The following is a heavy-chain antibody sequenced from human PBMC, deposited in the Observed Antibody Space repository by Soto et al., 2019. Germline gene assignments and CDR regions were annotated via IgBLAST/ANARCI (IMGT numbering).Heavy chain of an antibody. D-gene: IGHD1-1*01. CDR1: GFTFSSYA. CDR2: ISGSGGSK. V-gene: IGHV3-23*01. CDR3: AKHLDWNDVNFDY. Sequence: GGSLRLSCAASGFTFSSYAMSWVRQAPGKGLEWVSAISGSGGSKYYADSVKGRFTISRDNSKNTLYLQMNSLRAEDTAVYYCAKHLDWNDVNFDYWGQGTLVTVSS. J-gene: IGHJ4*02.